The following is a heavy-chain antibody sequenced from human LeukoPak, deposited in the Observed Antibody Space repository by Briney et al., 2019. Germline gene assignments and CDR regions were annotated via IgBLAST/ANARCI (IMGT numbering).Heavy chain of an antibody. CDR3: ASTFPYCSEDNCAL. J-gene: IGHJ1*01. CDR2: VNPGGSVQ. D-gene: IGHD2-15*01. V-gene: IGHV3-7*01. CDR1: GVAIGSSW. Sequence: PGGSLRLSCAASGVAIGSSWMSWVRQSPGKRLEWVANVNPGGSVQNYVDSVKGRFTISRDNAKNSLYLQMNNLRAEDTAVYYCASTFPYCSEDNCALGGQGTLVTVSS.